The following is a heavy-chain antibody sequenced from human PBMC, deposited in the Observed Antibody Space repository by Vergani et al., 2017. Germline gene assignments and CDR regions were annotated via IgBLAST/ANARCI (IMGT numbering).Heavy chain of an antibody. CDR1: GVSISSYY. Sequence: QVQLQESGPGLVKPSETLSLTCTVPGVSISSYYWSWIRQPPGKGLERVGYIYYSGSTTYNPSLKSRVTISVDTSKNQFSLKLSSVTAADTAVYYCARGYSTSGFDYWGQGTLVTVSS. J-gene: IGHJ4*02. CDR2: IYYSGST. D-gene: IGHD2-2*01. V-gene: IGHV4-59*12. CDR3: ARGYSTSGFDY.